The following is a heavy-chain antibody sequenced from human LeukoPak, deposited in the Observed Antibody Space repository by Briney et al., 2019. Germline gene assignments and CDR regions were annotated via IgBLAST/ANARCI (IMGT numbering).Heavy chain of an antibody. CDR1: GGSFSDYY. D-gene: IGHD3-16*02. CDR3: ARQGYYDYVWGSYRYTDFDY. J-gene: IGHJ4*02. V-gene: IGHV4-39*01. Sequence: PSETLSLTCAVYGGSFSDYYWAWIRQPPGKGLEWIGSIYYSGSTYHNPSLKSRVTISVDTSKNQFSLKLSSVTAADTAVYYCARQGYYDYVWGSYRYTDFDYWGQGTLVTVSS. CDR2: IYYSGST.